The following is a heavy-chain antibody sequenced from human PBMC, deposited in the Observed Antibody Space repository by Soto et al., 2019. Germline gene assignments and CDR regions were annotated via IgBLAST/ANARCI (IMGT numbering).Heavy chain of an antibody. CDR3: ARAGVLMVYAIIYYFDY. J-gene: IGHJ4*02. CDR2: IIPIFGTP. D-gene: IGHD2-8*01. V-gene: IGHV1-69*13. CDR1: GVTFSRQD. Sequence: SVKVSCKASGVTFSRQDMRWVRQAPGQGLEWMGGIIPIFGTPQYAEKFQDRVTITADESTSTAYMELSSLTSEDTAVYYCARAGVLMVYAIIYYFDYWGQGTLVTVSS.